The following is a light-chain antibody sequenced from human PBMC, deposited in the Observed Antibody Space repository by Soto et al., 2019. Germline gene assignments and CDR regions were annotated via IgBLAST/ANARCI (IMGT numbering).Light chain of an antibody. CDR2: RNN. Sequence: QSVLTQPPSASGTPGQRVTISCSGSSSNIGSNTVNWYQQLPGTAPKLLIYRNNQRPSGVPDLFSGSKSGTSASLAISGLQSGDEADYYCAAWDDSLNGLVFGGGTKLTVL. V-gene: IGLV1-44*01. CDR1: SSNIGSNT. CDR3: AAWDDSLNGLV. J-gene: IGLJ2*01.